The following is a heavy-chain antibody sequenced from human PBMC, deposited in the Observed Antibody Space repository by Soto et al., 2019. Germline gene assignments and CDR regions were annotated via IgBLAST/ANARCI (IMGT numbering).Heavy chain of an antibody. CDR2: INHSGST. CDR1: GGSFSAYY. V-gene: IGHV4-34*01. Sequence: SETLSLTCAVYGGSFSAYYWSWIRQPPGKGLEWIGEINHSGSTNYNPSLKSRVTISVDTSKNQFSLKLSSVTAADTAVYYCARVRNWHHFPLAYWGQGTLVTVSS. CDR3: ARVRNWHHFPLAY. D-gene: IGHD1-20*01. J-gene: IGHJ4*02.